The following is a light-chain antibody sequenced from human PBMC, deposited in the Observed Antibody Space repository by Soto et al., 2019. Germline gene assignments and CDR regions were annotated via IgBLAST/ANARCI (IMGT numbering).Light chain of an antibody. CDR3: QQYHTWPIT. Sequence: DIVVSQSPANLSVSPEESATLSCMASQSINRDLAWYEQKPGQTPRRVTYGASTWGTGVPPRFTGSGSGTEFTLTISNLQSEDFAVYYCQQYHTWPITFGQGTRLEI. CDR1: QSINRD. J-gene: IGKJ5*01. CDR2: GAS. V-gene: IGKV3D-15*01.